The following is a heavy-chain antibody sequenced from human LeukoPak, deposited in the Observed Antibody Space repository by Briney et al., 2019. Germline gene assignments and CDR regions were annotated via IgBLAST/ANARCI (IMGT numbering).Heavy chain of an antibody. CDR1: GGTFSSYA. CDR2: IIPIFGTT. J-gene: IGHJ5*02. CDR3: AREDYGRWFDP. V-gene: IGHV1-69*01. D-gene: IGHD4-17*01. Sequence: ASVKVSCKASGGTFSSYAVSWVRQAPGQGLEWMGGIIPIFGTTNYAQKFQGRVTITADELTNTAYMDLSSLGSEDTAVYYCAREDYGRWFDPWGQGTLVTVSS.